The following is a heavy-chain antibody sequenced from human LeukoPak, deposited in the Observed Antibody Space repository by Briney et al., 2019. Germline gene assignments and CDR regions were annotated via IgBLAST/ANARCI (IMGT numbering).Heavy chain of an antibody. V-gene: IGHV3-23*01. J-gene: IGHJ4*02. Sequence: QTGGSLRLSCAASGFTFSSYAVSWVRQAPGKGLEWVSSISGSGRDTYYADTVKGRFTISRDNSKNTLFLQMNTLRAEDTALYYCARATYSHTTWHYWGQGTLVTVSS. D-gene: IGHD1-26*01. CDR3: ARATYSHTTWHY. CDR1: GFTFSSYA. CDR2: ISGSGRDT.